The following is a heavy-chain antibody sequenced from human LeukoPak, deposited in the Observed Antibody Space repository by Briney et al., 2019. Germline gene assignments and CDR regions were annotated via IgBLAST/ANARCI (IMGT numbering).Heavy chain of an antibody. CDR1: GGSISSGDYY. D-gene: IGHD2-21*02. Sequence: SQTLSLTCTVSGGSISSGDYYWSWIRQPPGKGLEWVGNIYYSGSTYYNPSLKSRVTISADTSKNQFSLELRSVTAADTAVYYCAGGVTTGPVEYWGQGTLVTVSS. CDR3: AGGVTTGPVEY. V-gene: IGHV4-30-4*01. CDR2: IYYSGST. J-gene: IGHJ4*02.